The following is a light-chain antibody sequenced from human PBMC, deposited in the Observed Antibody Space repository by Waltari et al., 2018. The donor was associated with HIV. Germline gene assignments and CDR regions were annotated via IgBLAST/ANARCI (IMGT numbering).Light chain of an antibody. CDR2: DVS. V-gene: IGLV2-14*01. CDR1: TSDVGGNNK. Sequence: SALSPPASVSATPAHSITISCTVTTSDVGGNNKISGYPPHPRKAPNPLLYDVSNPAAGVPNRCSRAESGNTASLPISGLQAEDEADYYCSSYTRSSTLFGGGTKLTVL. CDR3: SSYTRSSTL. J-gene: IGLJ2*01.